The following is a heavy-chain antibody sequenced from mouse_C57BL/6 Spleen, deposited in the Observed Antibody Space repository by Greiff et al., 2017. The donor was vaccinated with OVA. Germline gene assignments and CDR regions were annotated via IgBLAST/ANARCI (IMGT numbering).Heavy chain of an antibody. Sequence: EVHLVESGGGLVQPKGSLKLSCAASGFSFNTYAMNWVRQAPGKGLEWVARIRSKSNNYATYYADSVKDRFTISRDDSESMLYLQMNNLKTEDTAMYYCVRHWGYYAMDYWGQGTSVTVSS. V-gene: IGHV10-1*01. CDR3: VRHWGYYAMDY. J-gene: IGHJ4*01. CDR1: GFSFNTYA. CDR2: IRSKSNNYAT.